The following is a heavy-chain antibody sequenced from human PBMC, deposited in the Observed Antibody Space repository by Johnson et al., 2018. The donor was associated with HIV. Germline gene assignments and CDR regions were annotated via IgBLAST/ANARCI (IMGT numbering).Heavy chain of an antibody. CDR1: GFTFDTSG. CDR2: ISWDGGST. CDR3: AKELARQSDAFDI. D-gene: IGHD5-12*01. Sequence: VQLVESGGGVVRPGGSLRLSCAASGFTFDTSGMYWVRQTPGTGLEWVSLISWDGGSTYSADSVKGRFTISRDNSKNSLYLQMNSLRAEDTALYYCAKELARQSDAFDIWGQGTMVTVSS. V-gene: IGHV3-43D*03. J-gene: IGHJ3*02.